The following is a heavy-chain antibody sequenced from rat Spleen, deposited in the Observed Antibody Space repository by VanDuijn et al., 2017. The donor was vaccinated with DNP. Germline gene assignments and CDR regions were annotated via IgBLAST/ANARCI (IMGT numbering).Heavy chain of an antibody. V-gene: IGHV5-25*01. J-gene: IGHJ2*01. D-gene: IGHD1-7*01. CDR1: GFTFSNYG. Sequence: EVQLVESGGGLVQPGRSMKLSCAASGFTFSNYGMAWVRQAPKKGLEWVAYISYDGGSTYYRDSVKGRFTISRDNAKSTLYLQMDSLRSEDTATYYGATGMTDYWGQGVMVTVSS. CDR2: ISYDGGST. CDR3: ATGMTDY.